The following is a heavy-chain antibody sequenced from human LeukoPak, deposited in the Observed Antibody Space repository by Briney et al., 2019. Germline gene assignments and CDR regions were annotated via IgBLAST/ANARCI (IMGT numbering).Heavy chain of an antibody. CDR1: GGSINNYY. CDR2: IYHTGSS. D-gene: IGHD5-12*01. Sequence: SETLSLTCTVSGGSINNYYWSWIRQPPGGGLEWIGYIYHTGSSYYNRSLASRVTMSVDTSKNQFSLNLRSVTAADTARYFCARDSSGYFFLPFDSWGRGTLVTVSS. J-gene: IGHJ4*02. CDR3: ARDSSGYFFLPFDS. V-gene: IGHV4-59*01.